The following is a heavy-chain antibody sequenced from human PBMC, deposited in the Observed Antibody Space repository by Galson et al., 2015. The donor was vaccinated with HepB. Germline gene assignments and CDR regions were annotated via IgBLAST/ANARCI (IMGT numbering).Heavy chain of an antibody. D-gene: IGHD3-10*01. CDR1: GFTFSSYA. CDR2: IRGSGGST. V-gene: IGHV3-23*01. J-gene: IGHJ4*02. Sequence: SLRLSCAASGFTFSSYAMSWVRQAPGKGLEWVSAIRGSGGSTYYADSVKGRFSISRDNSKNTLYLQMNSLRAEDTAVYYCANQGEYYGSGSYYNVFDYWGPGTLVTVSS. CDR3: ANQGEYYGSGSYYNVFDY.